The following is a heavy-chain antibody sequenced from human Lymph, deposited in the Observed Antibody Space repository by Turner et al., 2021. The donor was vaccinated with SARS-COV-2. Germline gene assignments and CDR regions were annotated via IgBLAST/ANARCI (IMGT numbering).Heavy chain of an antibody. D-gene: IGHD6-19*01. CDR3: ARHGFSGWYGGGMDV. CDR2: IHYSGST. CDR1: GGSISSYY. Sequence: QVQLQESGPGLVRPSETLSLTGTASGGSISSYYWSWIRQPPGMGLEWIGYIHYSGSTNYNLSLKSRVTISVDTSKNQFSLKLSSVTAADTAVYYCARHGFSGWYGGGMDVWGQGTTVTVSS. V-gene: IGHV4-59*08. J-gene: IGHJ6*02.